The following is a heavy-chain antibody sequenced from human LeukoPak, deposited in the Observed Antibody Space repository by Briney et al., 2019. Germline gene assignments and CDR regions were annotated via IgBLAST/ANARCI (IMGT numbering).Heavy chain of an antibody. Sequence: HPGGSLRLSCAASGFTFSRYDIHWVRQAPGKGLEWVAVISYDGSNKYYADSVKGRFTISRDNSKNTLYLQMNSLRAEDTAVYYCAKDGDGSGSYFDYWGQGTLVTVSS. D-gene: IGHD3-10*01. CDR2: ISYDGSNK. CDR1: GFTFSRYD. CDR3: AKDGDGSGSYFDY. V-gene: IGHV3-30*18. J-gene: IGHJ4*02.